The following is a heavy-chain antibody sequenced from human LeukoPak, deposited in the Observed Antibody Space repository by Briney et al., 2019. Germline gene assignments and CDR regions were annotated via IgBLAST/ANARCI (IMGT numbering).Heavy chain of an antibody. J-gene: IGHJ4*02. D-gene: IGHD6-13*01. V-gene: IGHV3-23*01. Sequence: GGSLRLSCAASGFTFSNCAMTWVRQAPGKGLEWVSSVSGNGGTTYYADSVKGRFAISRGISENTLYLQMSSLRAEDTAIYYCAREPSEYSTNWPNYFDYWGQGTLVTVSS. CDR2: VSGNGGTT. CDR3: AREPSEYSTNWPNYFDY. CDR1: GFTFSNCA.